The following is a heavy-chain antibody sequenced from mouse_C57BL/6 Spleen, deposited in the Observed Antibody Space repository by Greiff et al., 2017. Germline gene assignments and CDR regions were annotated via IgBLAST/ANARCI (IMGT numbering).Heavy chain of an antibody. Sequence: VQLQQPGAELVRPGSSVKLSCKASGYTFTSYWMDWVKQRPGQGLEWIGNIYPSDSETHYNQKFKDKDTLTVDKSSSTAYMQLSSLTSEDSAVYYCARRGDDYDRAMDYWGQGASVTVSS. CDR1: GYTFTSYW. CDR2: IYPSDSET. J-gene: IGHJ4*01. D-gene: IGHD2-4*01. V-gene: IGHV1-61*01. CDR3: ARRGDDYDRAMDY.